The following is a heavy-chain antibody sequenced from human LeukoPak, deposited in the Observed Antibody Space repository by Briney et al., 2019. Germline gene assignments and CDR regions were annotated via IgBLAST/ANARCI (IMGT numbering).Heavy chain of an antibody. D-gene: IGHD3-16*01. CDR2: IYSAGVT. Sequence: GGSLRLSCAGSGFTVSGTFMTWVRQAPGKGLECVSLIYSAGVTHYADSVKGRFTISRDNAKNTLYLQMDSLRAEDTAVYYCAARGGGDYYGMDVWGQGTTVTVS. V-gene: IGHV3-53*01. J-gene: IGHJ6*02. CDR1: GFTVSGTF. CDR3: AARGGGDYYGMDV.